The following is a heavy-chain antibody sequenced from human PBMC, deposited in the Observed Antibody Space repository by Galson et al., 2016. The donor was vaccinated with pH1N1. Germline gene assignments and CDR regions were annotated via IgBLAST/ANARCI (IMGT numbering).Heavy chain of an antibody. CDR1: GGTFGSYG. CDR2: IIPIFNTV. D-gene: IGHD3-22*01. Sequence: SVKVSCKASGGTFGSYGINWVRQAPGQGLEWMGGIIPIFNTVKYAQNFQGRVTITADESTTTAYMELSSLRSEDTAMYYCAREDYYDTDSSDWYCDLWGRGTLLTVSS. V-gene: IGHV1-69*13. J-gene: IGHJ2*01. CDR3: AREDYYDTDSSDWYCDL.